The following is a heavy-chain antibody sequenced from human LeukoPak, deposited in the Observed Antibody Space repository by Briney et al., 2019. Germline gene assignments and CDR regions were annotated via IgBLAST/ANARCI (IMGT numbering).Heavy chain of an antibody. D-gene: IGHD3-16*02. J-gene: IGHJ5*02. CDR2: ISTSGST. V-gene: IGHV4-4*07. CDR1: GGSISSYY. CDR3: ARRGRDYVWGSYRYTGNWFDP. Sequence: SETLSLTCTGSGGSISSYYWSWIRQPAGKGLESIGHISTSGSTNYNPSLKSRVTISVDTSKNQFSLKLSSVTAADTAVYYCARRGRDYVWGSYRYTGNWFDPWGQGTLVTVSS.